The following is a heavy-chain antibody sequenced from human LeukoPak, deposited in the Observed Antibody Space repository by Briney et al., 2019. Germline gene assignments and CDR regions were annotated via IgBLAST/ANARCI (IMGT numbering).Heavy chain of an antibody. D-gene: IGHD4-11*01. CDR1: GGSISSSSHY. Sequence: SETLPLTCTVSGGSISSSSHYWGWIRQPPGNGLEWIGNIHNGGSTYYNPSLESRVTMSVDTSKNQVSLKLSSVTAADTAVYYCARGPMTTVTTYWFDPWGQGTLVTVSS. V-gene: IGHV4-39*01. J-gene: IGHJ5*02. CDR3: ARGPMTTVTTYWFDP. CDR2: IHNGGST.